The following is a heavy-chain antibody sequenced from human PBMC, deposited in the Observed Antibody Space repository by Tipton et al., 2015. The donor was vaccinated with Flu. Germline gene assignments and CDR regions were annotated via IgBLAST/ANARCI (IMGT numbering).Heavy chain of an antibody. CDR1: GFTFSRYW. V-gene: IGHV3-9*01. Sequence: SLRLSCAASGFTFSRYWMHWVRQAPGKGLEWVSGISWNSGSIGYADSVKGRFTISRDNAKNTLYLQMNSLRAEDTAVYYCARAQYGGFDYWGQGTLVTVSS. J-gene: IGHJ4*02. D-gene: IGHD4-23*01. CDR2: ISWNSGSI. CDR3: ARAQYGGFDY.